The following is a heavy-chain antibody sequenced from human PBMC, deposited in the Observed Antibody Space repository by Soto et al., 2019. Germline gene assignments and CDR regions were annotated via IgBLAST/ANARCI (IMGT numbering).Heavy chain of an antibody. J-gene: IGHJ4*02. CDR2: IYPGDSDT. D-gene: IGHD3-9*01. V-gene: IGHV5-51*01. CDR3: ARHPFSDILTGYPSAPELGYFDY. CDR1: GYSFTSYC. Sequence: PGESMKISSKGSGYSFTSYCIGWVRKMPGKGLEWMGIIYPGDSDTRYSPSFQGQVTISADKSISTAYLQWSSLKASDTAMYYCARHPFSDILTGYPSAPELGYFDYWGQGTLVTVSS.